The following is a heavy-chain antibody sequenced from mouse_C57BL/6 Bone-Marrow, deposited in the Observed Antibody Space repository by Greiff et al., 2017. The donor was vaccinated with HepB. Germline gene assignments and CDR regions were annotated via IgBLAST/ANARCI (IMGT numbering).Heavy chain of an antibody. CDR3: ARFAD. CDR2: INPSTGGT. V-gene: IGHV1-42*01. J-gene: IGHJ2*01. Sequence: VQLKQSGPELVKPGASVKISCKASGYSFTGYYMNWVKQSPEKSLEWIGEINPSTGGTTYNQKFKAKATLTVDKSSSTAYMQLKSLTSEDSAVYYCARFADWGQGTTLTVSS. CDR1: GYSFTGYY.